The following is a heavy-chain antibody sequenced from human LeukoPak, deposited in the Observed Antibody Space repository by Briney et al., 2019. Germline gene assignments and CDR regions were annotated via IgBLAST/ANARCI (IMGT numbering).Heavy chain of an antibody. CDR1: GYSISSGYY. Sequence: KPSETLSLTCAVSGYSISSGYYWGWIRQPPGKGLEWIGSIYHSGSTYYNPSLKSRVTISVDTSKNQFSLKLSSVTAADTAVYYCARGVAGYDFWSGDYTGLPALDYWGQGTLVTVSS. D-gene: IGHD3-3*01. J-gene: IGHJ4*02. CDR3: ARGVAGYDFWSGDYTGLPALDY. CDR2: IYHSGST. V-gene: IGHV4-38-2*01.